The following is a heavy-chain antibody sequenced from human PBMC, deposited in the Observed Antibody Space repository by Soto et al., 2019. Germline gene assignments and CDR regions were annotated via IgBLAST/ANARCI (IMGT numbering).Heavy chain of an antibody. CDR1: GFTFSSYA. CDR3: ASSRWWELNYFDY. Sequence: PGGSLRLSCAASGFTFSSYAMRWVRQAPGKGLEWVAVISYDGSNKYYADSVKGRFTISRDNSKNTLYLQMNSLRAEDTAVYYCASSRWWELNYFDYWGQGTLVTVSS. J-gene: IGHJ4*02. CDR2: ISYDGSNK. V-gene: IGHV3-30-3*01. D-gene: IGHD1-26*01.